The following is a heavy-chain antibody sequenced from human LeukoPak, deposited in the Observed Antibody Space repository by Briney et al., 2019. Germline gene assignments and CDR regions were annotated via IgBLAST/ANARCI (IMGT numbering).Heavy chain of an antibody. V-gene: IGHV1-18*01. CDR2: ISAYNGNT. CDR3: ARDQSHYYDSSGYYPFDY. Sequence: ASVKVSCKASGYTFTSYGISWVRQAPGQGLEWMGWISAYNGNTNYAQKLQGRVTMTTDTSTSTAYMELRSLRSDDTAVYYCARDQSHYYDSSGYYPFDYWGQGTLVTVSS. D-gene: IGHD3-22*01. J-gene: IGHJ4*02. CDR1: GYTFTSYG.